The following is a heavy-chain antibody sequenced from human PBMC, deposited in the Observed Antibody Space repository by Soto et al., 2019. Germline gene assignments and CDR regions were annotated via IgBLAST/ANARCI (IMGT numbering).Heavy chain of an antibody. CDR3: VRGPYNHTSRYFVY. CDR1: GGSFSGYF. V-gene: IGHV4-34*01. Sequence: PSEPLSLTCTVSGGSFSGYFWTWIRQPPGKGLEWLAEINHSGITNYNPSVESRGSMSVDTSKNQFSLRLYSVTAADTAVYYCVRGPYNHTSRYFVYRGTGARVTVAS. CDR2: INHSGIT. D-gene: IGHD1-20*01. J-gene: IGHJ4*02.